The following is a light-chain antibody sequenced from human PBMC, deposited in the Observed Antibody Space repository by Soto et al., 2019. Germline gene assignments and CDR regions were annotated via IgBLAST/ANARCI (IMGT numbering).Light chain of an antibody. CDR2: AAS. Sequence: DIQMTQSPSSLSASVGDTVTITCRASQAIRDDLNWYQQKPGKAPKRLIYAASSLQSGVPSRFSGSGSETEFTLTVSDLQPEDSATYYCLQHYSHPPWTFGQGIKVEIK. J-gene: IGKJ1*01. V-gene: IGKV1-17*02. CDR3: LQHYSHPPWT. CDR1: QAIRDD.